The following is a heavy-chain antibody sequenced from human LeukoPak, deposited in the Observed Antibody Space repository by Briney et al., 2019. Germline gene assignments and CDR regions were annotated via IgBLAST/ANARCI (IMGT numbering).Heavy chain of an antibody. Sequence: GGSLRLSCAASGFTFSSYGMHWVRQAPGKGLEWVAVISYDGSNKYYADSVKGRFTIPRDNSKNTLYLQMNSLRAEDTAVYYCAKSGRSNNSGMDVWGQGTTVTVSS. V-gene: IGHV3-30*18. CDR1: GFTFSSYG. J-gene: IGHJ6*02. CDR2: ISYDGSNK. CDR3: AKSGRSNNSGMDV. D-gene: IGHD6-13*01.